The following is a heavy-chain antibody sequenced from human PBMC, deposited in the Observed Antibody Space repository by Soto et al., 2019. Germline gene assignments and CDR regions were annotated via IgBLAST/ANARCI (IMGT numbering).Heavy chain of an antibody. CDR2: TSNSGST. CDR1: GGSITSSGYY. V-gene: IGHV4-31*03. J-gene: IGHJ4*02. CDR3: ARGGGSTNVDY. D-gene: IGHD1-1*01. Sequence: QVQLQESGPGLVKPSQTLSLTCTVSGGSITSSGYYWSWIRQHPGEGLEWIGFTSNSGSTSYNPSLTSRVTISLDQSSNQCSLNLQSVTAADTAVYYCARGGGSTNVDYWGRGTLVTVSP.